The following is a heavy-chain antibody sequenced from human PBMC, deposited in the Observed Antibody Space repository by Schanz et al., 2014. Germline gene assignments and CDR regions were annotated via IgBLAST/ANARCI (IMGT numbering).Heavy chain of an antibody. CDR1: GFSFSGYG. V-gene: IGHV3-30*02. J-gene: IGHJ4*02. Sequence: QVPLVESGGCVAQPWGSLRLSCAASGFSFSGYGMHWVRQAPGKGLEWVAYIRFDASAKYYGDSVEGRFTISRDNAKNTLYLQMNSLRPEDTALYYCVGIHVAVAEAFYWGQGALVIVS. D-gene: IGHD6-19*01. CDR3: VGIHVAVAEAFY. CDR2: IRFDASAK.